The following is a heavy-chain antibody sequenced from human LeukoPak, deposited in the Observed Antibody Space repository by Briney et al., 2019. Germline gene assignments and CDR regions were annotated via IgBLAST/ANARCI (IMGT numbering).Heavy chain of an antibody. CDR2: IKSKTDGGTT. Sequence: GGSLRLSCAASGFSFSNAWMSWVRQAPGKGLEWGGRIKSKTDGGTTDDAAPVKGRFTISRDDSKNTLYLQMNSLKTEDTAVYYCTTGYYYDSSGYYLFDYWGQGTLVTVSS. D-gene: IGHD3-22*01. CDR1: GFSFSNAW. CDR3: TTGYYYDSSGYYLFDY. J-gene: IGHJ4*02. V-gene: IGHV3-15*01.